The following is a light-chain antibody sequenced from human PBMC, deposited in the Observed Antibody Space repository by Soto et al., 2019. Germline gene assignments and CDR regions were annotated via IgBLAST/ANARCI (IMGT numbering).Light chain of an antibody. CDR2: EVS. Sequence: QSALTQPASVSGSPGQTITISCTGTRTDIGGYNLVSWYQQHPGKAPKLLIHEVSNRPSGISNRFNGSKSDNMASLTISGLRAEDDADYYCSAYSAGSTLLVFGSGTKLTVL. CDR3: SAYSAGSTLLV. J-gene: IGLJ1*01. V-gene: IGLV2-14*01. CDR1: RTDIGGYNL.